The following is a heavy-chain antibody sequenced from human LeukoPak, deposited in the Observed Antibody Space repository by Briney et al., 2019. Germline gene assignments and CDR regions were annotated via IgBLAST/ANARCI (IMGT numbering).Heavy chain of an antibody. CDR2: IYTSGST. Sequence: PSETLSLTCTVSGGSINSYYWSWIRQPAGKGLEWIGRIYTSGSTNYNPSLKSRVTMSVDTSKNQFSLKLSSVTAADTAVYYCARDAYYYDSSGYHYFDYWGQGTLVTVSS. V-gene: IGHV4-4*07. CDR3: ARDAYYYDSSGYHYFDY. D-gene: IGHD3-22*01. CDR1: GGSINSYY. J-gene: IGHJ4*02.